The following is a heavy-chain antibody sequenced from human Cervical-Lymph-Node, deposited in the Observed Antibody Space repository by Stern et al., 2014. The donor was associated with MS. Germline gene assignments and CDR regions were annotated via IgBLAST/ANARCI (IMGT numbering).Heavy chain of an antibody. D-gene: IGHD4-11*01. J-gene: IGHJ6*02. CDR1: GGTFSSYA. CDR3: ARGALYGNYWSNYYWGMDV. Sequence: VQLVESGAEVKKPGSSVKVSCKASGGTFSSYAISWVRQAPGQGLEWMGGIIPIFGTANYAQKFQGRVTITADESTSTAYMELGSLRSGDTAVYYCARGALYGNYWSNYYWGMDVWGQGTTVTVSS. CDR2: IIPIFGTA. V-gene: IGHV1-69*01.